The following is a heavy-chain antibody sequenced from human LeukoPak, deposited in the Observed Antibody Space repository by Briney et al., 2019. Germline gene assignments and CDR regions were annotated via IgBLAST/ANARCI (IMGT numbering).Heavy chain of an antibody. Sequence: PGGSLRLSCAAPGFTFDDYAMHWVRQAPGKGLEWVSLISGDGGSTYYENSVKGRFTISRDNRKNSLYLQMNSLRTEDTALYYCAKGRWWFDPWGQGTLVTVSS. CDR1: GFTFDDYA. D-gene: IGHD6-13*01. CDR3: AKGRWWFDP. CDR2: ISGDGGST. J-gene: IGHJ5*02. V-gene: IGHV3-43*02.